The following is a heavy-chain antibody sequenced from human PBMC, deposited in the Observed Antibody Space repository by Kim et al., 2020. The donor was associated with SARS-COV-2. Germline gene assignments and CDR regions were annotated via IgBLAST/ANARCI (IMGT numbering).Heavy chain of an antibody. D-gene: IGHD2-8*02. CDR2: ISYDGSNK. Sequence: GGSLRLSCAASGFTFSSYAMHWVRQAPGKGLEWVALISYDGSNKYYADSVKGRFTISRDNSKNTLYLQMNSLRAEDTAVYYCARGPGDSFDYWGQGTLVTVSS. V-gene: IGHV3-30-3*01. J-gene: IGHJ4*02. CDR1: GFTFSSYA. CDR3: ARGPGDSFDY.